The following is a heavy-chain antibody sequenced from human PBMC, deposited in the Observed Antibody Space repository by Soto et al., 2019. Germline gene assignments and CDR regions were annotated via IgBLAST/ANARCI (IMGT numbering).Heavy chain of an antibody. CDR2: IYYSGST. D-gene: IGHD4-17*01. CDR3: GRISSNGDYAY. Sequence: SETLSLTCTVSGGSISSYYWSWIRQPPGKGLEWIGYIYYSGSTNYNPSLRSRVTISVDTSKNQFSLKLSSVTAADTAVYYCGRISSNGDYAYWGQGTLVTVSS. CDR1: GGSISSYY. J-gene: IGHJ4*02. V-gene: IGHV4-59*08.